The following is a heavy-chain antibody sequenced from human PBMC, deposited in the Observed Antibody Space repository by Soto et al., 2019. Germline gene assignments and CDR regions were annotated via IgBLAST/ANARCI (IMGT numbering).Heavy chain of an antibody. D-gene: IGHD6-6*01. CDR1: AFTFSNYD. J-gene: IGHJ2*01. Sequence: PGGSLRLSCAASAFTFSNYDMNWVRQAPGQGLEWVSSISSTGTYQYYTDSVKGRFTISRDNAKNSLYLQMNGLRAEDTAVYYCARDLRPTAVMYFDLWGRGTLVTVSS. CDR3: ARDLRPTAVMYFDL. CDR2: ISSTGTYQ. V-gene: IGHV3-21*01.